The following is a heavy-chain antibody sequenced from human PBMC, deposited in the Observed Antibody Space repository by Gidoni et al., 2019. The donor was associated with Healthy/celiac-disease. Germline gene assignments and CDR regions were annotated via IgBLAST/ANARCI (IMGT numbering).Heavy chain of an antibody. J-gene: IGHJ5*02. CDR2: IIPILGIA. CDR3: ARDEGYCSGGSCYSGWFDP. D-gene: IGHD2-15*01. V-gene: IGHV1-69*08. CDR1: GCTFSSYT. Sequence: QVQLVQSGAEVKKPGSSVQVSCKASGCTFSSYTISWVRQDPGQGLEWMGRIIPILGIANYAQKFQGRVTITADKSTSTAYMELSSLRSEDTAVYYCARDEGYCSGGSCYSGWFDPWGQGTLVTVSS.